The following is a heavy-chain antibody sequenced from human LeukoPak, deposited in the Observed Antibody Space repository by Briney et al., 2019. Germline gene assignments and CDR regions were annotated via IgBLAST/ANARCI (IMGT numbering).Heavy chain of an antibody. Sequence: SETLSLTCTVSGGSIRGHYWSWIRQPPGKGLEWIGYIYYSGSANYNPSLKSRVTMSVDTSKNQCSLKLSSVTAADTALYYCARGTVTASMKAFDIWGQGTMVTVSS. CDR1: GGSIRGHY. V-gene: IGHV4-59*08. CDR3: ARGTVTASMKAFDI. CDR2: IYYSGSA. J-gene: IGHJ3*02. D-gene: IGHD2-21*02.